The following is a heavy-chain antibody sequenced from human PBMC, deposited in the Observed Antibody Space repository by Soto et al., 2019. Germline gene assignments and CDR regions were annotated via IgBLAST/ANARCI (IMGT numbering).Heavy chain of an antibody. CDR2: IWFDGSKK. D-gene: IGHD4-17*01. CDR1: GFTFRSYG. CDR3: ARGRLVTYGYGVDA. V-gene: IGHV3-33*01. J-gene: IGHJ6*02. Sequence: QMQLVESGGGVVQPGRSLRLSCAASGFTFRSYGIHWVRQAPGKGLEWVALIWFDGSKKYYVDSVKGRFAVSRDNSQRPLYVQKTRLRGEETAVYYCARGRLVTYGYGVDARGQGPTVNFSS.